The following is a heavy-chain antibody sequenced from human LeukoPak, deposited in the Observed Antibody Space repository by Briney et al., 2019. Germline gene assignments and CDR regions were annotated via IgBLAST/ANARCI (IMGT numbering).Heavy chain of an antibody. D-gene: IGHD1-20*01. J-gene: IGHJ6*02. CDR1: GFTFSSYS. CDR2: ISSSSSYI. Sequence: GGSLRLSCAASGFTFSSYSMNWVRQAPGKGLEWVSSISSSSSYIYYADSVKGRFTISRDNAKNSLYLQMNSLRAEDTAVYYCARPMYNWNDGGYYYGMDVWGQGTTVTVSS. CDR3: ARPMYNWNDGGYYYGMDV. V-gene: IGHV3-21*01.